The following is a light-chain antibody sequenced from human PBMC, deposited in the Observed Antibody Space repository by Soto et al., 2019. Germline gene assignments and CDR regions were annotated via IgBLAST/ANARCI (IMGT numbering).Light chain of an antibody. CDR3: QQYYSIPLT. Sequence: DFVMTQSPDSLAVSLGETATINCKSSRSVLYSSNNMNYLSWYQQKPGQPPKLLIYWASTRKSGVPDRISGSGSGTDFTLTISSLQAEDVAVYYCQQYYSIPLTYGGGTKVEIK. J-gene: IGKJ4*01. CDR1: RSVLYSSNNMNY. CDR2: WAS. V-gene: IGKV4-1*01.